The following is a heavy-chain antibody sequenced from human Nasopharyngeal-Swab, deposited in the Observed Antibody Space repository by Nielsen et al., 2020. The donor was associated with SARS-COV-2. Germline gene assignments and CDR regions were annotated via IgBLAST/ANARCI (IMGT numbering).Heavy chain of an antibody. D-gene: IGHD5-24*01. Sequence: GESLKISCKGSGYNFAIYWIGWVRQMPGKGLEWMGIIYPGDSDTRYSPSFQGHVTISTDESISTAYLQWNSLEASDTAMYYCARQQMATIRCCGFDYWGQGTLVTVSS. V-gene: IGHV5-51*01. CDR1: GYNFAIYW. CDR3: ARQQMATIRCCGFDY. J-gene: IGHJ4*02. CDR2: IYPGDSDT.